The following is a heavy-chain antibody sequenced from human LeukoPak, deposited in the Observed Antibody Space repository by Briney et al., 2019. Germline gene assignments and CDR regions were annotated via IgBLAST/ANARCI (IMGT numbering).Heavy chain of an antibody. Sequence: SETLSLTCTVSGGSISGSSYYWGWIRQPPGKGLEWIGSIYYSGSTYYNPSLKSRVTISVDTSKNQFSLKLSSVTAADTAVYYCASTGPTRITMVRGVRGWFDPWGQGTLVTVSS. D-gene: IGHD3-10*01. CDR2: IYYSGST. V-gene: IGHV4-39*07. J-gene: IGHJ5*02. CDR1: GGSISGSSYY. CDR3: ASTGPTRITMVRGVRGWFDP.